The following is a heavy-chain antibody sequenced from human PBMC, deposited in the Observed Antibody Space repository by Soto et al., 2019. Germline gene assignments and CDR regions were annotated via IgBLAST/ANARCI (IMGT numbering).Heavy chain of an antibody. CDR3: ARDPYSSGQVSWFDP. D-gene: IGHD6-19*01. CDR1: GFTFSSYS. Sequence: QAGGSLRLSCAASGFTFSSYSMNWVRQAPGKGLEWVSYISSSSSTIYYADSVKGRFTISRDNAKNSLYLQMNSLRDEDTAVYYCARDPYSSGQVSWFDPWGQGTLVTVSS. V-gene: IGHV3-48*02. CDR2: ISSSSSTI. J-gene: IGHJ5*02.